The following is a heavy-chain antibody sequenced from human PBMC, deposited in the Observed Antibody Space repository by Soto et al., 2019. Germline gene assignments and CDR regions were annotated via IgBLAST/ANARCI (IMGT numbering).Heavy chain of an antibody. V-gene: IGHV4-4*02. J-gene: IGHJ5*02. D-gene: IGHD3-10*01. Sequence: QVQLQESGPGLVKPSGTLYMTCAVSGVSISSSNWWSWVRQPPGKGLEWIGEIYHSGSTNYNPSLKSRVTISVDKSKNQFSLMLSSVTAADTAVYYCATKSYYYGSGDNSFDPCGQGTLVTVSS. CDR1: GVSISSSNW. CDR3: ATKSYYYGSGDNSFDP. CDR2: IYHSGST.